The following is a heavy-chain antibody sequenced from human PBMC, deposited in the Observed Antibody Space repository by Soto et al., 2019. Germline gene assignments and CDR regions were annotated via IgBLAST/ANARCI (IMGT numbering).Heavy chain of an antibody. CDR2: FIPVFGAA. V-gene: IGHV1-69*01. CDR3: AGSPEWSCALNQLVITTLGFY. Sequence: QVQLVQSGAEVKKPGSSVKVSCKASGGTFSRFAFSWVRQAPGQGLEWMGGFIPVFGAANYAQKFQGRVTITADESTNTAYMELSSLKSEDTAVYYCAGSPEWSCALNQLVITTLGFYWGQGTLVTVSS. D-gene: IGHD3-22*01. J-gene: IGHJ4*02. CDR1: GGTFSRFA.